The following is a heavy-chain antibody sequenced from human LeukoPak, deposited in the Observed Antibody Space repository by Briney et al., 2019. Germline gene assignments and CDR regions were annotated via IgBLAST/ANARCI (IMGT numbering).Heavy chain of an antibody. CDR3: ARAPWKQLSTGYNWFDP. Sequence: PSETLSLTXTVSGGSIRSYYWSWIRQPPGKGLEWIGYIYYSGSTNYNPSLKSRVTISVDTSKNQFSLKLSSVTAADTAVYYCARAPWKQLSTGYNWFDPWGQGTLVTVSS. CDR2: IYYSGST. J-gene: IGHJ5*02. CDR1: GGSIRSYY. D-gene: IGHD6-13*01. V-gene: IGHV4-59*01.